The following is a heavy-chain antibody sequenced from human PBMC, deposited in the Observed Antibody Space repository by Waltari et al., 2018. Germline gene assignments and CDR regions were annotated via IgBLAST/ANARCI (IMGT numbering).Heavy chain of an antibody. CDR2: IKEDGSDR. D-gene: IGHD3-16*01. Sequence: EAQLVQSGGGLAPPGGSLRLSCAASGSTFGNYLMTWVRQVPGKGRELVANIKEDGSDRSYVDSVKGRFTISRDNTQRSLFLQMNSLRVEDTGVYYCVSNLFEKWGQRALVTVSS. V-gene: IGHV3-7*01. J-gene: IGHJ4*02. CDR1: GSTFGNYL. CDR3: VSNLFEK.